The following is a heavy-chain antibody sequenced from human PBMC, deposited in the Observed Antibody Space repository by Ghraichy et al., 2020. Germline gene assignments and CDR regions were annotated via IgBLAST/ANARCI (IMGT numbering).Heavy chain of an antibody. CDR2: IIPIFGTA. V-gene: IGHV1-69*13. CDR1: GGTFSSYA. CDR3: ARGGYCSGGSCYGEDY. Sequence: SVKVSCKASGGTFSSYAISWVRQAPGQGLEWMGGIIPIFGTANYAQKFQGRVTITADESTSTAYMELSSLRSEDTAVYYCARGGYCSGGSCYGEDYWGQGTLVTVSS. J-gene: IGHJ4*02. D-gene: IGHD2-15*01.